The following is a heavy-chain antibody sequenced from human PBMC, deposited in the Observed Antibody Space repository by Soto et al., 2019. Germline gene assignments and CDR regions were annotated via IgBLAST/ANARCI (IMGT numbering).Heavy chain of an antibody. CDR3: ARAPAPLYSSSWYHFDY. V-gene: IGHV4-59*01. CDR1: GGSISSYY. Sequence: SETLSLTCTVSGGSISSYYWSWIRQPPGKGLEWIGYIYYSGSTNYNPSLKSRVTISVDTSKNQFSLKLSSVTAADTAVYYCARAPAPLYSSSWYHFDYWGQGTLVTV. J-gene: IGHJ4*02. D-gene: IGHD6-13*01. CDR2: IYYSGST.